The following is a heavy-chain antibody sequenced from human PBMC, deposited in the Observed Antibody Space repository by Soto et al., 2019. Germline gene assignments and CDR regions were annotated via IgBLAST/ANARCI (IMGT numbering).Heavy chain of an antibody. CDR3: VRDGTKTLRDWFDP. CDR1: GASISGFY. J-gene: IGHJ5*02. CDR2: IYATGTT. Sequence: SETLPLTCTVSGASISGFYWSWIRKSAGKGLEWIGRIYATGTTDYNPSLKSRVMMSVDTSKKQFSLKLRSVTAADTAVYYCVRDGTKTLRDWFDPWGQGISVTVSS. D-gene: IGHD1-1*01. V-gene: IGHV4-4*07.